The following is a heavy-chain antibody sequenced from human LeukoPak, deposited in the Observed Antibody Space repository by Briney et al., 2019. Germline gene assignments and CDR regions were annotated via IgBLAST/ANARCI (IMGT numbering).Heavy chain of an antibody. V-gene: IGHV1-8*03. CDR2: MNPNSGNT. D-gene: IGHD4-11*01. CDR3: ARAPKCTVTICYYFMDV. CDR1: GYTFTSYD. Sequence: ASVKVSCKASGYTFTSYDINWVRQATGQGLEWMGWMNPNSGNTGYAQKFQGRVTITRNTSISTAYMELSSLRSEDTAVYYCARAPKCTVTICYYFMDVWGKGTTVTISS. J-gene: IGHJ6*03.